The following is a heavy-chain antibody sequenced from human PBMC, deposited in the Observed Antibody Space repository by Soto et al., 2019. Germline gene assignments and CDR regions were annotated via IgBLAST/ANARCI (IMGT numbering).Heavy chain of an antibody. CDR1: GFTFDDYA. Sequence: EVQLVESGGGLVQPGRSLRLSCAASGFTFDDYAMHWVRQAPGKGLEWVSGISWNSGSIGYADSVKGRFTISRDNAKNSLYLKMNSLRAEDTALYYCAKENYRSFDYWGQGTLVTVSS. CDR2: ISWNSGSI. CDR3: AKENYRSFDY. V-gene: IGHV3-9*01. J-gene: IGHJ4*02. D-gene: IGHD3-16*02.